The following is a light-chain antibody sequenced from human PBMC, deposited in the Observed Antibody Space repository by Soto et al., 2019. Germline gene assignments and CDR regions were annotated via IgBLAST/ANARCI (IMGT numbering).Light chain of an antibody. J-gene: IGKJ5*01. CDR3: QQRSNWPSIT. CDR2: GAS. CDR1: QSVSNNY. Sequence: EIVLTQSPGTLSLSPGESATLSCRASQSVSNNYLAWYQQKPGQAPRLLIYGASNRATGIPARFSGSGSGTDFTLTINSLEPEDFAVYYCQQRSNWPSITFGQGTRLEIK. V-gene: IGKV3-11*01.